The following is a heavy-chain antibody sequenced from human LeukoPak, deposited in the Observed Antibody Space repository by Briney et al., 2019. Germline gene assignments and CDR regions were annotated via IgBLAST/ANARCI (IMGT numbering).Heavy chain of an antibody. CDR2: IKEDGSEK. V-gene: IGHV3-7*01. CDR1: GFTFSNYW. CDR3: ASDPVREGYYFDY. Sequence: GGSLRLSCAASGFTFSNYWMIWVRQAPGKGLEWVANIKEDGSEKYYVDSVKGRFTISRDNARNSLYLQMNSLRAEDSAVYYCASDPVREGYYFDYGGQGTLVTVSS. D-gene: IGHD3-16*01. J-gene: IGHJ4*02.